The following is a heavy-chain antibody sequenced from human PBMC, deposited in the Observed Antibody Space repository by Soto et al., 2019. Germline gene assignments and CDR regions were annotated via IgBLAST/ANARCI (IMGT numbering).Heavy chain of an antibody. D-gene: IGHD2-21*01. Sequence: SETLSLTCTVSGDSISSGDYYWSWIRQTPGKGLEWIGYIYFSWITYSESSHYNPSLKSRVSISVDTSKNQFSLKVSSVTAADAAVYYCARDHHDCEFYYFDYWGQGTLVTVSS. J-gene: IGHJ4*02. CDR3: ARDHHDCEFYYFDY. CDR1: GDSISSGDYY. CDR2: IYFSWITYSESS. V-gene: IGHV4-30-4*01.